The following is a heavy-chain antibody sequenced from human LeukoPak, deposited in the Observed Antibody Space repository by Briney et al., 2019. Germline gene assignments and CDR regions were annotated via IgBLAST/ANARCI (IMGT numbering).Heavy chain of an antibody. CDR1: GFTFSSYS. Sequence: PGGSLRLSCAASGFTFSSYSMNWVRQAPGKGLEWVSSISISSNYIYYADSVKGRFTIARDNAKNSLYLQMRSLRAEDTAVYYCARDFKTILGMIDYWGPGTLVTVSS. J-gene: IGHJ4*02. CDR3: ARDFKTILGMIDY. V-gene: IGHV3-21*01. CDR2: ISISSNYI. D-gene: IGHD3-3*01.